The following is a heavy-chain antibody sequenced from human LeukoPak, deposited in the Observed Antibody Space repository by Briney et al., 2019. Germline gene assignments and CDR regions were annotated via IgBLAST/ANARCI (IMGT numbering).Heavy chain of an antibody. D-gene: IGHD5-24*01. CDR3: ARGDGYNYHFDY. CDR1: GITFSSYW. V-gene: IGHV3-7*05. CDR2: INQYGSEK. J-gene: IGHJ4*02. Sequence: GGSLRLSCAAYGITFSSYWMSWVRQAPRKGLEWVANINQYGSEKNCVDSVKGRFTISRDNAKNSLYLQMNSLRAEDTAVYYCARGDGYNYHFDYWGQGALVTVSS.